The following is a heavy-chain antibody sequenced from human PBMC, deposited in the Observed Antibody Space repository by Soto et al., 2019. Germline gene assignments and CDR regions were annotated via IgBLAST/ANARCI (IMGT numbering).Heavy chain of an antibody. V-gene: IGHV3-23*01. CDR3: AKDLASETLTRFAY. Sequence: EVQLLESGGGLVQPGGSLRLSCAASGFTFRSYAMNWVRQAPGKGLEWVAAFSGSDGSTFYADSVKGRFTISGDNSKNTLYRQMNSRRAEETAVYYCAKDLASETLTRFAYWGQGTLVTVSS. CDR2: FSGSDGST. J-gene: IGHJ4*02. D-gene: IGHD2-21*01. CDR1: GFTFRSYA.